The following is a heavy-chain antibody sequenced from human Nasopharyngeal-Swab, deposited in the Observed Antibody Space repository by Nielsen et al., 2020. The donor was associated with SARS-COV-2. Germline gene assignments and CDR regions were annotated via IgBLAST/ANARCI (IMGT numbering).Heavy chain of an antibody. CDR3: AGTAAGLRYNWFDP. J-gene: IGHJ5*02. V-gene: IGHV3-21*01. Sequence: GGSLRLSCAASGFTFSSYSMNWVRQAPGKGLEWVSSISSSSSYIYYADSVKGRFTISRDNAENSLYLQMNSLRAEDTAVYYCAGTAAGLRYNWFDPWGQGTLVTVSS. CDR1: GFTFSSYS. CDR2: ISSSSSYI. D-gene: IGHD6-13*01.